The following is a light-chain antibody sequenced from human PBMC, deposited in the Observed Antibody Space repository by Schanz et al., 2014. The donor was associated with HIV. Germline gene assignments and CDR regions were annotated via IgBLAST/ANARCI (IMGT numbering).Light chain of an antibody. CDR3: QQYNNWPRT. CDR2: DAS. CDR1: QSVSSS. J-gene: IGKJ1*01. Sequence: ENVLTQSPDTLSLSPGERATLSCRASQSVSSSVAWYQQRPGQPPRLLIYDASNRATGIPARFSGSGSGTDFTLTISSLETEDFAVYYCQQYNNWPRTFGPGTKVEI. V-gene: IGKV3-11*01.